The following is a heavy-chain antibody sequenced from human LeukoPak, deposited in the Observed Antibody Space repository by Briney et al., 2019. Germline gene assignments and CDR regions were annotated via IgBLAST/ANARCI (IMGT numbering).Heavy chain of an antibody. Sequence: ASVKVSCKASGYTFTSYGISWVRQAPGQGLEWMGWINTNTGNPTYAQGFTGRFVFSLDTSVSTAYLQISSLKAEDTAVYYCARDPLLRYFDWSHPDWFDPWGQGTLVTVSS. J-gene: IGHJ5*02. V-gene: IGHV7-4-1*02. D-gene: IGHD3-9*01. CDR3: ARDPLLRYFDWSHPDWFDP. CDR1: GYTFTSYG. CDR2: INTNTGNP.